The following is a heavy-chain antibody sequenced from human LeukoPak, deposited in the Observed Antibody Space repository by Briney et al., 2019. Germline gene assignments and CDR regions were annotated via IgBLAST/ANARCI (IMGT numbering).Heavy chain of an antibody. CDR2: ISSNGGST. D-gene: IGHD3-22*01. J-gene: IGHJ4*02. Sequence: GGSLRLSCAASGFTFSSYAMHWVRQAPGKGLEYVSAISSNGGSTYYANSVKGRFTISRDNSKNTLYLQMGSLRAEDTAVYYCARGRARTNNLLYYDSSAYLGFWGQGTLVAVSS. CDR1: GFTFSSYA. CDR3: ARGRARTNNLLYYDSSAYLGF. V-gene: IGHV3-64*01.